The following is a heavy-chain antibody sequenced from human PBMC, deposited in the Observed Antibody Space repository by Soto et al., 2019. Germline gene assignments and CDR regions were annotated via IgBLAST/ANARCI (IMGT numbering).Heavy chain of an antibody. CDR2: ISAYNGNT. J-gene: IGHJ4*02. Sequence: QVQLVQSGAEVKKPAASVKVSCKASGYTFTSYGISSGRQAPGQGLEWMGWISAYNGNTNDAQKHQGRVTMTTDTSTSTVYMELRSLRSDDTAVYYCGRDIGYSSRGGYWGQGALVTVSS. D-gene: IGHD6-13*01. CDR3: GRDIGYSSRGGY. CDR1: GYTFTSYG. V-gene: IGHV1-18*01.